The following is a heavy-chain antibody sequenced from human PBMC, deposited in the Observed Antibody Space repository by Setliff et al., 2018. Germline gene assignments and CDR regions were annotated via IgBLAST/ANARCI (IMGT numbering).Heavy chain of an antibody. D-gene: IGHD2-2*01. V-gene: IGHV1-69*05. J-gene: IGHJ3*01. CDR3: ARFGGSCSSSSCYASDL. Sequence: SVKVSCKASGDSFNNYAISWVRQAPGQGLEWMGGIIPMFGTPAYAQKFQDRVTMTIDTSTGTGYMELRSLRSDDTAVYFCARFGGSCSSSSCYASDLWGQGTMVTVSS. CDR2: IIPMFGTP. CDR1: GDSFNNYA.